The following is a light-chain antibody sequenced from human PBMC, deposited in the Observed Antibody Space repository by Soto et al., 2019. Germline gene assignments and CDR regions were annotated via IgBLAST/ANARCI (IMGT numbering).Light chain of an antibody. Sequence: EIVVTQFPATMSVSPWERATLSCRPSQSVSPHLAWFQQRPGQAPRLLIYETSTRATGVPARFTGSGSETEFTLTSSSLQAEDFAVYYCQQYHIWYTFGQGTELEIK. J-gene: IGKJ2*01. CDR3: QQYHIWYT. CDR1: QSVSPH. V-gene: IGKV3-15*01. CDR2: ETS.